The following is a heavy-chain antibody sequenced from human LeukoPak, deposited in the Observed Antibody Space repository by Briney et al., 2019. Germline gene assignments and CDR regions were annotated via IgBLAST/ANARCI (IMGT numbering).Heavy chain of an antibody. CDR3: AKGWEYSSGFDS. D-gene: IGHD6-19*01. CDR2: LSGSGVYT. CDR1: GFTFSTYA. V-gene: IGHV3-23*01. Sequence: PGGSLRLSCAASGFTFSTYAMSWVRQAPGKGLEWVSALSGSGVYTHYADSVKGRFTISRDNSKNTLCLQMNSLRAEDTAVYYCAKGWEYSSGFDSWGQGTLVTVSP. J-gene: IGHJ4*02.